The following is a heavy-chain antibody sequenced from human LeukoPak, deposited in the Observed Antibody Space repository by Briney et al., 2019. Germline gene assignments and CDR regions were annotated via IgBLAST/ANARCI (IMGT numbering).Heavy chain of an antibody. CDR1: GYTFTSYD. Sequence: ASVKVSCKASGYTFTSYDINWVRQATGQGLEWMGWINPNSGGTNYAQKFQGRVTMTRDTSISTAYMELSRLRSDDTAVYYCASTLTFITGTTEYWFDPWGQGTLVTVSS. V-gene: IGHV1-2*02. CDR2: INPNSGGT. J-gene: IGHJ5*02. CDR3: ASTLTFITGTTEYWFDP. D-gene: IGHD1-20*01.